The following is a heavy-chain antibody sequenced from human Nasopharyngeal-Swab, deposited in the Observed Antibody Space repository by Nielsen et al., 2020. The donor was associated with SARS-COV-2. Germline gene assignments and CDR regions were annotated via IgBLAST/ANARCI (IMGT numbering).Heavy chain of an antibody. V-gene: IGHV3-9*01. Sequence: GGSLRLSCAASGFTLDDYAMHWVRQAPGKGLEWVSGTSWNSGSIGYADSVKGRFTISRDNAKNSLYLQMNSLRAEDTALYYCAKDTAYYPVVAFDIWGQGTMVTVSS. D-gene: IGHD3-10*01. CDR1: GFTLDDYA. CDR3: AKDTAYYPVVAFDI. J-gene: IGHJ3*02. CDR2: TSWNSGSI.